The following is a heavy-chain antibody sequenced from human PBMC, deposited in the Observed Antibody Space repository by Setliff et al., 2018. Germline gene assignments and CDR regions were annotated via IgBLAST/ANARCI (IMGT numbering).Heavy chain of an antibody. CDR2: IYYSGST. V-gene: IGHV4-39*07. CDR3: AREQWLDPPGYYYMDV. D-gene: IGHD6-19*01. J-gene: IGHJ6*03. CDR1: GGSISSSSYY. Sequence: PSETLSLTCTVSGGSISSSSYYRGWIRQPPGKGLEWIGSIYYSGSTYYNPSLKSRVTMSVDTSKNQFSLKLNSVTAADMAVYYCAREQWLDPPGYYYMDVWAKGTTVTVSS.